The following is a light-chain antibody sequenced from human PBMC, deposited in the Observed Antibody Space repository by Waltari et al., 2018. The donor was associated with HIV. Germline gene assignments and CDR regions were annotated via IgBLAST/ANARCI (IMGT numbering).Light chain of an antibody. Sequence: DIVLTQSPATLSLSPGERATLSCRASQSVSSYLAWYQQKPGQAPRLLIYDASNRATGIPVRFSGSGSGTDFTLTISSLEPEDFAVYYCQQRSNWPPATFGQGTRLEIK. V-gene: IGKV3-11*01. CDR2: DAS. J-gene: IGKJ5*01. CDR1: QSVSSY. CDR3: QQRSNWPPAT.